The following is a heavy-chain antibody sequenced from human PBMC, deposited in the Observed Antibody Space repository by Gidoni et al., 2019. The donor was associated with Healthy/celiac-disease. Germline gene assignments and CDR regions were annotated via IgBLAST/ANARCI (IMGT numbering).Heavy chain of an antibody. CDR3: ARALGCSGVSCYSFDY. J-gene: IGHJ4*02. V-gene: IGHV4-59*01. CDR2: IYYSGST. Sequence: QVQLQESGPGLVKPSETLSLTCTVPVGSISSYYWSWIRQPPGKGLEWIGYIYYSGSTNYNPSLKSRVTISVDTSKNQFSLKLRSVTAADTAVYYCARALGCSGVSCYSFDYWGQGTLVTVSS. D-gene: IGHD2-15*01. CDR1: VGSISSYY.